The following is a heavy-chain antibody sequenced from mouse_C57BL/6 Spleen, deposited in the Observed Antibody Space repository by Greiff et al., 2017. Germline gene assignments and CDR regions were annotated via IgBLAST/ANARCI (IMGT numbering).Heavy chain of an antibody. CDR1: GYTFTDYY. Sequence: EVQLQQSGPELVKPGASVKISCKASGYTFTDYYMNWVKQSHGKSLEWIGDINPNNGGTSYNQKFKGKATLTVDKSSSTAYMELRSLTSEDSAVYYCARLRIYYGSSYAMDYWGQGTSVTVSS. D-gene: IGHD1-1*01. J-gene: IGHJ4*01. V-gene: IGHV1-26*01. CDR3: ARLRIYYGSSYAMDY. CDR2: INPNNGGT.